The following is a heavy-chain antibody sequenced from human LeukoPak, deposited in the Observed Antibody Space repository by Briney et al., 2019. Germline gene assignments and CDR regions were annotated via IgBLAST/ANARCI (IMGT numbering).Heavy chain of an antibody. CDR2: INHSGST. CDR3: ATHKTYYYGSGSYYSANWFDP. CDR1: GESLSGYY. V-gene: IGHV4-34*01. D-gene: IGHD3-10*01. J-gene: IGHJ5*02. Sequence: PSETLSLTCAVYGESLSGYYCSWIRQSPGKGLEWIGEINHSGSTNYNPSLKSRVTISVDTSKNQFSLKRSSVTAADTAVYYCATHKTYYYGSGSYYSANWFDPWGQGTLVTVSS.